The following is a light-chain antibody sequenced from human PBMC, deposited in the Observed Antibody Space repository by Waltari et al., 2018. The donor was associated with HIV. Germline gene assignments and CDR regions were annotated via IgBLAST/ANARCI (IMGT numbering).Light chain of an antibody. V-gene: IGLV1-40*01. CDR3: ESYDSSLSASV. CDR2: GNT. CDR1: RPNIAAGHD. Sequence: QSVLTQPPPVSRAPGPRVTISCTGSRPNIAAGHDIPRYNHHPRAAPKLLFYGNTSRPSGVPDRFSGSKSCTSASPAITVVQSEGAADYCCESYDSSLSASVFAAGTKLTV. J-gene: IGLJ2*01.